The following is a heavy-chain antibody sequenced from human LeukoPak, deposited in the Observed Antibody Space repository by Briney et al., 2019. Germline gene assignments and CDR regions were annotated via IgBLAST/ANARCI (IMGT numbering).Heavy chain of an antibody. CDR3: ARDRRITSGWYGFHY. D-gene: IGHD6-19*01. CDR2: ISAYNGNT. CDR1: GYTFTSYG. Sequence: ASVKVSCKASGYTFTSYGISWVRQAPGQGLEWMGWISAYNGNTNYAQKLQGRVTMTTDTSTSTAYMELRSLRSGDTAVYYCARDRRITSGWYGFHYWGQGTLVTVSS. V-gene: IGHV1-18*01. J-gene: IGHJ4*02.